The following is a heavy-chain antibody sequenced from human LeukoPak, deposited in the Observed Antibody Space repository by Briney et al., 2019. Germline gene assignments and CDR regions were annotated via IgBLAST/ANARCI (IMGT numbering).Heavy chain of an antibody. D-gene: IGHD2-2*02. J-gene: IGHJ5*02. V-gene: IGHV4-59*02. CDR1: GASVSSYY. Sequence: SETLSLTCTVSGASVSSYYWSWIRQPPGKGLEWIGYIYYSGSTNYNPSLKSRVTISVDTSKNQFSLKLSSVTAADTAVYYCAGYCSSTSCSTTNWFDPWGQGTLVTVSS. CDR2: IYYSGST. CDR3: AGYCSSTSCSTTNWFDP.